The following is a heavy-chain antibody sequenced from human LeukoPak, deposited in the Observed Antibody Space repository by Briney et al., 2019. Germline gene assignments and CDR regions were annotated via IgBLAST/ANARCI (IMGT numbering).Heavy chain of an antibody. J-gene: IGHJ4*02. CDR3: ARVSDRPGPNFDY. V-gene: IGHV4-31*03. Sequence: SETLSLTCTVSGGSISSGRYYWSWIRQHPGKGLEWIGYISGNSYYNPSLKSRVTISVDTSKNQFSLRLNSVTAADTAVYYCARVSDRPGPNFDYWGQGTLVTVSS. CDR1: GGSISSGRYY. CDR2: ISGNS. D-gene: IGHD1-14*01.